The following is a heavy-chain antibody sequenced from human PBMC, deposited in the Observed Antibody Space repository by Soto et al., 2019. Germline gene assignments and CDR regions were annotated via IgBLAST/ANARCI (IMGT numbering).Heavy chain of an antibody. CDR2: ISWNSGSI. J-gene: IGHJ4*02. Sequence: PGGSLRLSCAASGFTFDDYAMHWVRQAPGKGLEWVSGISWNSGSIGYADSVKGRFTISRDNAKNSLYLQMNSLRAEDTALYYCAKDISAVAGNWVDYWGQGTLVTVSS. V-gene: IGHV3-9*01. D-gene: IGHD6-19*01. CDR3: AKDISAVAGNWVDY. CDR1: GFTFDDYA.